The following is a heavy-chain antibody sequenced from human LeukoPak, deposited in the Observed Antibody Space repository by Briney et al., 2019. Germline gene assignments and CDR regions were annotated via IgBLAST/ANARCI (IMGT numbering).Heavy chain of an antibody. CDR2: IIPILGIA. J-gene: IGHJ4*02. D-gene: IGHD6-13*01. Sequence: GSSVKVSCKASGDTFSSYTISWVPQAPGQGLEWIGRIIPILGIANYAQKFQGRVTITADKSTSTAYMELSSLRSEGTALYYCARDSLAGVAAPFDYWGQGTLVTVSS. V-gene: IGHV1-69*04. CDR1: GDTFSSYT. CDR3: ARDSLAGVAAPFDY.